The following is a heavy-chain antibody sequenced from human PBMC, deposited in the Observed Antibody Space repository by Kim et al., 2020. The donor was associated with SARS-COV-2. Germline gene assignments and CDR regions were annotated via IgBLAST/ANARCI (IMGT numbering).Heavy chain of an antibody. CDR1: GFTFSSYG. J-gene: IGHJ4*02. Sequence: GGSLRLSCAASGFTFSSYGMHWVRQAPGKGLEWVAVIWYDGSNKYYADSVKGRFTISRDNSKNTLYLQMNSLRAEDTAVYYCARDKQWLVPDYWGQGTLVTVSS. CDR2: IWYDGSNK. CDR3: ARDKQWLVPDY. D-gene: IGHD6-19*01. V-gene: IGHV3-33*01.